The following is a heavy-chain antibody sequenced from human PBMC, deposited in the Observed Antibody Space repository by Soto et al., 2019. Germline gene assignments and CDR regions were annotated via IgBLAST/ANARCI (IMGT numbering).Heavy chain of an antibody. V-gene: IGHV3-15*01. CDR3: TTDRPYSFYYDYVWGRDAPNWFDP. CDR2: IKSKTDGGTT. J-gene: IGHJ5*02. CDR1: GFTFSNAW. Sequence: EVQLVESGGGLVQPGGSLRLSCAASGFTFSNAWMSWVRQAPGKGLEWVGRIKSKTDGGTTDYAAPVKGRFTISRDDSKNTLYLQMNSLKTEDTAVYYCTTDRPYSFYYDYVWGRDAPNWFDPWGQGTLVTVSS. D-gene: IGHD3-16*01.